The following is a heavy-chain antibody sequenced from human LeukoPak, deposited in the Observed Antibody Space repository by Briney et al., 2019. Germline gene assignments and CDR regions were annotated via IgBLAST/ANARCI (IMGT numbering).Heavy chain of an antibody. Sequence: GASVKVSCKASGGTLSSYAISWVRQAPGQGLEWMGGIIPIFGTANYAQKFQGRVTITADKSTSTAYMELSSLRSEDTAVYYCAREGGHCSGGSCYFDYWGQGTLVTVSS. CDR2: IIPIFGTA. V-gene: IGHV1-69*06. J-gene: IGHJ4*02. CDR1: GGTLSSYA. CDR3: AREGGHCSGGSCYFDY. D-gene: IGHD2-15*01.